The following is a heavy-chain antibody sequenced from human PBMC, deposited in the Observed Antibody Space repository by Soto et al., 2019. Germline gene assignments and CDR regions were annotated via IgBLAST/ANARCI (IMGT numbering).Heavy chain of an antibody. D-gene: IGHD6-13*01. CDR1: GFTFRSYA. V-gene: IGHV3-23*01. Sequence: PGGSLRLSCAASGFTFRSYAMSWVLQAPGKGLEWVSAISGSGGSTYYADSVKGRFTISRDNSKNTLYLQMNSLRAEDTAVYYCAKDRAAAGTVADAFVIWGQGTTVTVSS. J-gene: IGHJ3*02. CDR2: ISGSGGST. CDR3: AKDRAAAGTVADAFVI.